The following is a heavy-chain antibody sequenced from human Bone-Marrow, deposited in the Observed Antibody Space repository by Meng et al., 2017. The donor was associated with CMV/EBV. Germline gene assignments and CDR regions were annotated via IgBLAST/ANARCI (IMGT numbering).Heavy chain of an antibody. CDR1: GFTFSSYS. Sequence: GGSLRLSCAASGFTFSSYSMNWVRQAPGKGLEWVSSISSSSSYIYYADSVKGRFTISRDNAKNSLYLQMNSLRAEDTAVYYCARDDVVVPAALEVFDYWGQGILVTVSS. D-gene: IGHD2-2*01. J-gene: IGHJ4*02. V-gene: IGHV3-21*01. CDR3: ARDDVVVPAALEVFDY. CDR2: ISSSSSYI.